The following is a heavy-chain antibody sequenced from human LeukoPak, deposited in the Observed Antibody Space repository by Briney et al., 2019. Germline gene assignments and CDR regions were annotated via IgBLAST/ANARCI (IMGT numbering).Heavy chain of an antibody. Sequence: GESLKSSCKGSGYSFTSYWIGWVRQMPGKGLEWMGIIYPGDSDTRYSPSFQGQVTISADKSISTAYLQWSSLKASDTAMYYCARQFDWSNYYFDYWGQGTLVTVSS. J-gene: IGHJ4*02. CDR1: GYSFTSYW. V-gene: IGHV5-51*01. D-gene: IGHD3-9*01. CDR2: IYPGDSDT. CDR3: ARQFDWSNYYFDY.